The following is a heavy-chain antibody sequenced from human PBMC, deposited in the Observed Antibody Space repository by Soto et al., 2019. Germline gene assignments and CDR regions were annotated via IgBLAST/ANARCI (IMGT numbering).Heavy chain of an antibody. CDR2: IKSKTDGGTT. CDR1: GFTFSNSL. V-gene: IGHV3-15*01. CDR3: TTDPRWSDP. J-gene: IGHJ5*02. Sequence: EGSLRLSCAASGFTFSNSLMNWVRQAPGKGLEWVGRIKSKTDGGTTDYVAPVKGRFTISRDDSKSAFFLQMNSLKTEDTAVYYCTTDPRWSDPWGQGTLVTVSS.